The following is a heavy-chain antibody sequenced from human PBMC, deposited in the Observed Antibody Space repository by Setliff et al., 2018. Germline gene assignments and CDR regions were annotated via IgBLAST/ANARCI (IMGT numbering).Heavy chain of an antibody. CDR3: VPGIATAGKVS. J-gene: IGHJ5*02. D-gene: IGHD6-13*01. CDR1: GGSFSGYY. CDR2: IHHSGYT. Sequence: SETLSLTCAVYGGSFSGYYWSWIRQPPGKGLEWIGQIHHSGYTNYNPSLKSRVTISRDNAKNSLYLQMNSLRAEDTAVYYCVPGIATAGKVSWGQGTLVTVSS. V-gene: IGHV4-34*01.